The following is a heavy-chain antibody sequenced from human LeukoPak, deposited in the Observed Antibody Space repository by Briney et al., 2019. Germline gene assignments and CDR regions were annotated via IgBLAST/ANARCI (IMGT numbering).Heavy chain of an antibody. D-gene: IGHD6-19*01. V-gene: IGHV3-53*04. CDR2: IYSGGST. CDR3: ARDLFVAGKNY. J-gene: IGHJ4*02. Sequence: SEGSLRLSCAASGFTFDDYAMHWVRQAPGKGLEWVSVIYSGGSTYYADSVKGRFTISRHNSKNTLYLQMNSLRAEDTAVYYCARDLFVAGKNYWGQGTLVTVSS. CDR1: GFTFDDYA.